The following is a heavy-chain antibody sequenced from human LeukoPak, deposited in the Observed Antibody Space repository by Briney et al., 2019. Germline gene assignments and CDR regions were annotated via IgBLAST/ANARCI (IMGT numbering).Heavy chain of an antibody. V-gene: IGHV4-39*01. Sequence: SETLSLTCTVSGGSISSSSYYWGWIRQPPGKGLEWIGSIYYSGSTYYNPSLKGRVTISVDTSKNQFSLKLSSVTAADTAVYYCARHSGRVYGDYFRSGYYYYGMDVWGQGTTVTVSS. D-gene: IGHD4-17*01. CDR1: GGSISSSSYY. J-gene: IGHJ6*02. CDR2: IYYSGST. CDR3: ARHSGRVYGDYFRSGYYYYGMDV.